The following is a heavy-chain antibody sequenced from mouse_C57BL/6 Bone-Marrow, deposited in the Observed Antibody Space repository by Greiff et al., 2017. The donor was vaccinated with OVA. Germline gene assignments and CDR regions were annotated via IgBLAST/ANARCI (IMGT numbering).Heavy chain of an antibody. D-gene: IGHD1-1*01. V-gene: IGHV5-9-1*02. CDR2: ISSGGDYI. Sequence: EVMLVESGEGLVKPGGSLKLSCAASGFTFSSYAMSWVRQTPEKRLERVAYISSGGDYIYYADTVKGRFTISRDNARNTLYLQMSSLKSEDTAMYYCTRDPPYYGSSYAMDYWGQGTSVTVSS. CDR1: GFTFSSYA. CDR3: TRDPPYYGSSYAMDY. J-gene: IGHJ4*01.